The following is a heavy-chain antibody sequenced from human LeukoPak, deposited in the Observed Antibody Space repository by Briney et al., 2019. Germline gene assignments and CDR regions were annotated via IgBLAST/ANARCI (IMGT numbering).Heavy chain of an antibody. V-gene: IGHV4-61*02. Sequence: PSETLSLTCTVSGGSISRGSYFWSWIRQPAGKGLEWIGRFYTSGTPNYNPSLKSRVTISVDTSRNQFSLKLSSVTAADTAVYYCARGGIPDYWGQGILVIVSS. D-gene: IGHD2-21*01. CDR2: FYTSGTP. CDR3: ARGGIPDY. J-gene: IGHJ4*02. CDR1: GGSISRGSYF.